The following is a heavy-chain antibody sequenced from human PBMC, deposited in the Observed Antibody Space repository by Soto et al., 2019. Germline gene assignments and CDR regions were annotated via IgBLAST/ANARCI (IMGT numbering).Heavy chain of an antibody. J-gene: IGHJ6*03. CDR1: DDSINSDKYY. CDR2: IYYSGNA. Sequence: SETLSLTCSVSDDSINSDKYYWGWIRQPPGKGLEWIGNIYYSGNANYNPSLQSRVTISVDTSKNQFSLKLSSVTAADTAVYYCARLENYDFWSGYRYMDVWGKGTTVTVSS. V-gene: IGHV4-39*07. CDR3: ARLENYDFWSGYRYMDV. D-gene: IGHD3-3*01.